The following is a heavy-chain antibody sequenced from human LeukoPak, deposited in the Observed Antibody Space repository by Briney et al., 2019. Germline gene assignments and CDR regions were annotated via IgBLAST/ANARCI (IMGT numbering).Heavy chain of an antibody. V-gene: IGHV3-23*01. J-gene: IGHJ4*02. CDR3: AKGLEPATDVKQTFDF. CDR2: ISSSGDKT. D-gene: IGHD1-26*01. CDR1: GFTFTKYA. Sequence: GGSLRLSCGASGFTFTKYAMSWVRQGPGKGLEWVSAISSSGDKTHYVDSVKGRFTISRDNSRNTVYLQMNGLRVEDAALYYCAKGLEPATDVKQTFDFWGQGALVTVSS.